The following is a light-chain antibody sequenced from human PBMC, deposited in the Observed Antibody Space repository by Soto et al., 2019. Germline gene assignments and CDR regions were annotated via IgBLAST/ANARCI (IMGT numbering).Light chain of an antibody. J-gene: IGKJ5*01. V-gene: IGKV2-28*01. CDR1: QSLLHSSGNNY. CDR2: WGS. Sequence: DIVMTQSPLSLPVTHGEPASISCRSSQSLLHSSGNNYLDWYVQKPGQSPQLVIYWGSNRASGVTDRFSGSESGTDFTLKINRVEADDLLVYYCMQGQHTQVTLGQGTRLEIK. CDR3: MQGQHTQVT.